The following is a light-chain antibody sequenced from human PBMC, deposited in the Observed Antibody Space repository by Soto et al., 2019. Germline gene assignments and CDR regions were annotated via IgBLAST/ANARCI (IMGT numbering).Light chain of an antibody. CDR2: ELS. J-gene: IGLJ2*01. CDR1: SSDIGGYNY. Sequence: QSALTQPPSSSGSPGQSVTISCTGTSSDIGGYNYVSWYQQHPGKAPKLMIYELSKPPSGVPDRFSGYKSGNTASLTVSGLQGEEAAAFYGSSHSGSNKFLGFGGGTTLTVL. V-gene: IGLV2-8*01. CDR3: SSHSGSNKFLG.